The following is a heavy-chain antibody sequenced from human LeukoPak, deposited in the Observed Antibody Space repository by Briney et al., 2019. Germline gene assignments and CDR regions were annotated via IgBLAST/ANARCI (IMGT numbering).Heavy chain of an antibody. CDR2: INPNSGGT. J-gene: IGHJ4*02. Sequence: GLXXXGXINPNSGGTTYAQKFPGRVTMTRDTSISTAYMELSRLRSDDTAVYYCARGRRPYSSSTPLDYWGQGTLVTVSS. D-gene: IGHD6-13*01. V-gene: IGHV1-2*02. CDR3: ARGRRPYSSSTPLDY.